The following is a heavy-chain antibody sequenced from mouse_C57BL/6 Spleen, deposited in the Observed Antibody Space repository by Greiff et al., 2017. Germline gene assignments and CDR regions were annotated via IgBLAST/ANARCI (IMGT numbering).Heavy chain of an antibody. CDR2: INPNNGGT. D-gene: IGHD2-1*01. J-gene: IGHJ1*03. Sequence: EVQLQESGPELVKPGASVKMSCKASGYTFTDYNMHWVKQSHGKSLEWIGYINPNNGGTSYNQKFKGKATLTVNMSSSTAYMELRSQTSEDSAVYYCARGDGNYWYFDVWGTGTTVTVAS. V-gene: IGHV1-22*01. CDR3: ARGDGNYWYFDV. CDR1: GYTFTDYN.